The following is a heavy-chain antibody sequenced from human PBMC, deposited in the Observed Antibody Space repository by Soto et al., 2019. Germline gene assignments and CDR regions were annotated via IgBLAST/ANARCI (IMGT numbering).Heavy chain of an antibody. Sequence: GGSLRLSSAASGFTFSSYWMHWVRQAPGKGLVWVSRLKSDGSGTTYADSVKGRLTISRDNAKNSLYLQMNGLRAEDTALYYCARDPDAEYSGNYHTPRSLDSWGQGTQVTVSS. CDR2: LKSDGSGT. D-gene: IGHD1-26*01. CDR1: GFTFSSYW. J-gene: IGHJ4*02. CDR3: ARDPDAEYSGNYHTPRSLDS. V-gene: IGHV3-74*01.